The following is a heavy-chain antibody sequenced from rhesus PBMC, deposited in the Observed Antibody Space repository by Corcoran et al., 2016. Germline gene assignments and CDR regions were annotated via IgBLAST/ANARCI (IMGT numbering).Heavy chain of an antibody. Sequence: QVQLQESGPGLVKPSETLSLTCAVSGGSISSNYWSWIRQPPGKGLEWIGYIYGSSGSTNSNPSLKTRVTISKATSKNQFSLKLSSVTAADTAVYYCARRGIAAAGLGFDYWGQGVLVTVSS. CDR1: GGSISSNY. D-gene: IGHD6-31*01. V-gene: IGHV4S7*01. J-gene: IGHJ4*01. CDR2: IYGSSGST. CDR3: ARRGIAAAGLGFDY.